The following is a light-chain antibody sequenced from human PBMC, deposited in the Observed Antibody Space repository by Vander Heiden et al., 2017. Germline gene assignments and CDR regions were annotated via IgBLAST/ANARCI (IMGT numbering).Light chain of an antibody. CDR3: CSYAGSSTFVV. J-gene: IGLJ2*01. V-gene: IGLV2-23*03. Sequence: QSALTQPAPVSGSPGQSITISCTGTSSAVRSYNLVSWYQQHPGKAPKLMIYEGSKRPSGVSNRFSGSKSGNTASLTISGLQAEDEADYYCCSYAGSSTFVVFGGGTKLT. CDR2: EGS. CDR1: SSAVRSYNL.